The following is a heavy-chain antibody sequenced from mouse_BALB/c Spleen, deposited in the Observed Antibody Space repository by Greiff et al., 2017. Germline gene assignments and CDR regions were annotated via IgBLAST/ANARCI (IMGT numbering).Heavy chain of an antibody. Sequence: QVKLQQSGAELVKPGASVRLSCKASGYTFTEYIIHWVKQRPGQGLGWIGWFYPGSGSIKYNEKFKDKATLTADKSSSTVYMELSRLTSEDSAVYFCARGGYGNYGAWFAYWGQGTLVTVSA. CDR3: ARGGYGNYGAWFAY. D-gene: IGHD2-1*01. CDR1: GYTFTEYI. CDR2: FYPGSGSI. V-gene: IGHV1-62-2*01. J-gene: IGHJ3*01.